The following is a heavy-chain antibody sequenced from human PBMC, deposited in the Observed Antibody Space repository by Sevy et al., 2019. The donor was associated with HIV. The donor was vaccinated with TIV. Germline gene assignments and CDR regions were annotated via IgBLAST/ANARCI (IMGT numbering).Heavy chain of an antibody. CDR1: GFTFSGSA. Sequence: GGSLRLSCAASGFTFSGSAIHWVRQASGKGLEWIGRIRNKGNSYATAYAESVKGRFTISRDDSKNTAYLQMNSLKTDDTAVYYCTRREMGSSSWYPYFDSWGQGTLVTVSS. J-gene: IGHJ4*02. V-gene: IGHV3-73*01. D-gene: IGHD6-13*01. CDR3: TRREMGSSSWYPYFDS. CDR2: IRNKGNSYAT.